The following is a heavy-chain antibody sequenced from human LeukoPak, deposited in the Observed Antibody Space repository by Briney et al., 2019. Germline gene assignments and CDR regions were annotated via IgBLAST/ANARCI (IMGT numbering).Heavy chain of an antibody. CDR2: IYYGENT. CDR1: GGSISSGPYY. CDR3: ARRDDSSGYHKIFDY. Sequence: PSETLSLTCTVSGGSISSGPYYWGWIRQPPGKGLEWIGNIYYGENTYYNPSLKSRVTNSIDTSKNQFYLKLSSLTAADTAVYYCARRDDSSGYHKIFDYWGPGTLVTVSS. V-gene: IGHV4-39*01. J-gene: IGHJ4*02. D-gene: IGHD3-22*01.